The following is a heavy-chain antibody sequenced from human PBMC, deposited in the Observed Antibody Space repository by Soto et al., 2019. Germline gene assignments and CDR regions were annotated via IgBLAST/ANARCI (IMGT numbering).Heavy chain of an antibody. CDR1: GFTFSSYW. D-gene: IGHD2-15*01. CDR2: INSDGSST. Sequence: EVQLVESGGGLVQPGGSLRLSCAASGFTFSSYWMHWVRQAPGKGLVWVSRINSDGSSTSYADSVKGGFTISRDNAKNTLYLQLNRLRADDTAVYYCVRTSLVVAAATREDYWGQGTLVTVSS. V-gene: IGHV3-74*01. CDR3: VRTSLVVAAATREDY. J-gene: IGHJ4*02.